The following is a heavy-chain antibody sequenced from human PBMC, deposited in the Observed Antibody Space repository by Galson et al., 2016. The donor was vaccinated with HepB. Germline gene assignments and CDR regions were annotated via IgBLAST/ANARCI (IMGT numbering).Heavy chain of an antibody. CDR1: GYTVTTYA. CDR2: INTNTGKS. V-gene: IGHV7-4-1*02. CDR3: ARDMGYCRSNSCYATAFDM. Sequence: SVKVSCKASGYTVTTYAMNWVRQAPGQGLEWMGWINTNTGKSTHAQGFTGRFIFSLDTSVTTTYLQISGLKAEDTAVYYCARDMGYCRSNSCYATAFDMWGQGTMITVSA. J-gene: IGHJ3*02. D-gene: IGHD2-2*01.